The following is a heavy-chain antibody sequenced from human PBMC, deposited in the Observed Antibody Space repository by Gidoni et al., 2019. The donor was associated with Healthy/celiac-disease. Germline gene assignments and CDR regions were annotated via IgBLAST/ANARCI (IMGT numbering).Heavy chain of an antibody. CDR1: GFTFSSYR. J-gene: IGHJ4*02. CDR2: ISSSSSYI. D-gene: IGHD1-26*01. Sequence: EVQLVESGGGLVKPGGSLRLSCAASGFTFSSYRMNWVRQAPGKGLEWVSSISSSSSYIYYADSVKGRFTISRDNAKNSLYLQMNSLRAEDTAVYYCARDPSEGGSYWEGDFDYWGQGTLVTVSS. CDR3: ARDPSEGGSYWEGDFDY. V-gene: IGHV3-21*01.